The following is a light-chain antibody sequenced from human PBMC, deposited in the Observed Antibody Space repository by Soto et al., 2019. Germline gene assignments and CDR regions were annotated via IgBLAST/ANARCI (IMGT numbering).Light chain of an antibody. CDR3: EQSYSTPVS. Sequence: DIQMTQSPSSLSASVGDRVTITCRASQSIYNYLNWYQQKPGKAPKLLIYAASSLQSGVTSRFSGSGSGTDFTLTISSLQPEDFATDDCEQSYSTPVSVGQATKLEIK. J-gene: IGKJ2*01. CDR1: QSIYNY. V-gene: IGKV1-39*01. CDR2: AAS.